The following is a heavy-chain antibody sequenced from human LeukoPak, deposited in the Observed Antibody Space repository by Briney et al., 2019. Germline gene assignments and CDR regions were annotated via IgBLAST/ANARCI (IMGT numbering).Heavy chain of an antibody. CDR2: IKQDGSKK. CDR3: GKEVERHFDLKY. J-gene: IGHJ4*02. V-gene: IGHV3-7*03. Sequence: GGSLRLSCVASGFPFSSYWMTWVRQAPGKGLEWVANIKQDGSKKSYVDSVKGRFTISRDNSKKILYLQMNSLRAEDTAIYYCGKEVERHFDLKYWGQGALVTVSS. CDR1: GFPFSSYW.